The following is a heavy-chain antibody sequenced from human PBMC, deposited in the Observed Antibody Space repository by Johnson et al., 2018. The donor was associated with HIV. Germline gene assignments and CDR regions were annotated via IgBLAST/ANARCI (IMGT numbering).Heavy chain of an antibody. Sequence: VQLVESGGGVVQPWGSVRLSCAASGFTFSHAWMTWVRQAPGKGLEWVGRIKSKTDGGTTDYAAPVKGRFTISRDYSKNTLYLQMNSLKTEDTAVYYCTTLAESSSSMYAFDIWGQGTMLTVSS. CDR2: IKSKTDGGTT. CDR3: TTLAESSSSMYAFDI. CDR1: GFTFSHAW. J-gene: IGHJ3*02. V-gene: IGHV3-15*01. D-gene: IGHD6-6*01.